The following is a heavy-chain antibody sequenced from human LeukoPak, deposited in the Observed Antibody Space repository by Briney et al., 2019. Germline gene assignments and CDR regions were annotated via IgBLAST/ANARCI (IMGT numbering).Heavy chain of an antibody. CDR1: GGSISSYY. V-gene: IGHV4-59*01. Sequence: SETLSLTCTVSGGSISSYYWSWIRQPPGKGLEWIGYIYYSGSTNYNPSLKGRVTISVDTSKNQFSLKLSSVTAADTAVYYCARYSSSSNFDYWGQGTLVTVSS. D-gene: IGHD6-6*01. J-gene: IGHJ4*02. CDR2: IYYSGST. CDR3: ARYSSSSNFDY.